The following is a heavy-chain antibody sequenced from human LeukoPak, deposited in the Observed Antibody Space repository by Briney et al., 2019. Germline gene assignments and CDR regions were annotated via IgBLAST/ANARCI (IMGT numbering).Heavy chain of an antibody. Sequence: ASVKVSCKASGYSFHNYGISWVRQAPGEGLQWMGGISAYNENRNDAHKFQGRVTMTTDRSTSTVFMELKSLTSDDTAVYFCARGLPAYGLSEDEALTGYVFDYWGQGTLVTVSS. CDR2: ISAYNENR. CDR1: GYSFHNYG. J-gene: IGHJ4*02. V-gene: IGHV1-18*01. D-gene: IGHD3-9*01. CDR3: ARGLPAYGLSEDEALTGYVFDY.